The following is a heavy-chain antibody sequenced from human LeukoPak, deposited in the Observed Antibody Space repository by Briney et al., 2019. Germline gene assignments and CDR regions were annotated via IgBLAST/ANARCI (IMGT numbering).Heavy chain of an antibody. CDR3: ARGHHGLGV. Sequence: GGSLRLSCAASGLTFSNFWMSWVRQAPGKGLEWVAQINRDASEESYVDSVKVRFTISRDNAKSSLYLQMNSLRDEDTAVYYCARGHHGLGVWGQGTTVNVSS. J-gene: IGHJ6*02. CDR2: INRDASEE. V-gene: IGHV3-7*01. CDR1: GLTFSNFW.